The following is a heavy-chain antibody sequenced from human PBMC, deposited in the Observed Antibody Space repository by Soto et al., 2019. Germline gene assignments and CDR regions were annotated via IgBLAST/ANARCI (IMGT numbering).Heavy chain of an antibody. CDR2: IKSKTDGGTT. CDR3: TTDPALGRTPCRGVY. D-gene: IGHD2-15*01. V-gene: IGHV3-15*01. J-gene: IGHJ4*02. Sequence: EVQLVESGGGLVKPGGSLRLSCAASGFTFSNAWMSWVRQAPGKGLEWVGRIKSKTDGGTTDYAAPVKGRFTISRDDSTNTLYLQMNSMKTEDTAVYYCTTDPALGRTPCRGVYWGQGTLVTVAS. CDR1: GFTFSNAW.